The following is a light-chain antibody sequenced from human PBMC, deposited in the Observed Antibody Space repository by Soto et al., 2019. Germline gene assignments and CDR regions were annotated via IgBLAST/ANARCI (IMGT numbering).Light chain of an antibody. CDR2: GAS. CDR1: QSVSSSY. Sequence: EIVLTQSPGTLSLSPGERATLSCRASQSVSSSYLAWYQQKPGQAPRLLIYGASSRATGITDRFSGSGSGTDFTLTISRLETEDFAVYYCQQYGSPLTFGGGTKVEIK. J-gene: IGKJ4*01. V-gene: IGKV3-20*01. CDR3: QQYGSPLT.